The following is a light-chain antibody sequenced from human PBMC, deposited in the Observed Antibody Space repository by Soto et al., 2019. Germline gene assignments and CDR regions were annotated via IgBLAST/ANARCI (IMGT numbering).Light chain of an antibody. CDR1: QSISPW. CDR3: QQYSVSVT. V-gene: IGKV1-5*01. J-gene: IGKJ1*01. Sequence: DIQMTQSPSTLSASVGDRVTIACRASQSISPWLAWYQQKPGKXPXXLINGASTLESGVPSRFSGSGSGTDFTLTISSLQPDDFATDDCQQYSVSVTFGQGTKVDIK. CDR2: GAS.